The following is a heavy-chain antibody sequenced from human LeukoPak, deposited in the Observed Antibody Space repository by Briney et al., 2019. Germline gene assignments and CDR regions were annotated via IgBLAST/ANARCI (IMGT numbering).Heavy chain of an antibody. V-gene: IGHV4-39*07. Sequence: SKTLSLTCTVSGGSISSSGSYWGWIRQPPGKGLEWIGSLYYSGNTYNPSLKSRVTISVDTSKNQFSLNLTSVNAADTAVYYCARVLAARREDLNWFDPWGQGILVTVSS. J-gene: IGHJ5*02. CDR3: ARVLAARREDLNWFDP. CDR2: LYYSGNT. D-gene: IGHD6-13*01. CDR1: GGSISSSGSY.